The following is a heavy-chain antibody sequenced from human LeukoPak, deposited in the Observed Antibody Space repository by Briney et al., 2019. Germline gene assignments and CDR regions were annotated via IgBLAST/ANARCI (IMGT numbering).Heavy chain of an antibody. CDR1: GGSISSGSYH. Sequence: SQTLSLTCTVSGGSISSGSYHWSWIRQPAGKGLEWIGRIYTSGSTNYNPSLKSRVTISVDTSKNQFSLKLSSVTAADTAVYYCARVRVQLERLDYYYYYMDVWGKGTTVTVSS. CDR2: IYTSGST. D-gene: IGHD1-1*01. V-gene: IGHV4-61*02. CDR3: ARVRVQLERLDYYYYYMDV. J-gene: IGHJ6*03.